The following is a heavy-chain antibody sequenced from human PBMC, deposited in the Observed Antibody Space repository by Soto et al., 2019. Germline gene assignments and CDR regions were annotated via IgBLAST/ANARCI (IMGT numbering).Heavy chain of an antibody. CDR2: ISAYNGNT. V-gene: IGHV1-18*04. D-gene: IGHD2-2*01. CDR1: GYTFTRYG. J-gene: IGHJ4*02. Sequence: GASVKVSCKASGYTFTRYGISCVRQAPGQVLEWMGWISAYNGNTNYAQKLQGRVTMTTDTSTSTAYMELRSLRSDDTAVYHCARDHCSSTSCSYKNFDYWGQGTLVTVSS. CDR3: ARDHCSSTSCSYKNFDY.